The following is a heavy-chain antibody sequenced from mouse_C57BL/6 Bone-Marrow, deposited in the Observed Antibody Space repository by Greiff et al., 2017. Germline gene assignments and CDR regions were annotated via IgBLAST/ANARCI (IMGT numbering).Heavy chain of an antibody. D-gene: IGHD2-5*01. Sequence: EVQLQQSGAELVRPGASVKLSCTASGFNIKDDYMHWVKQRPEQGLEWIGWIDPENGDTEYASKFQGKATITADTSSNTAYLQLSSLTSEDTAVYYCTTDSNYDYWGQGTTLTGSS. CDR3: TTDSNYDY. CDR1: GFNIKDDY. J-gene: IGHJ2*01. CDR2: IDPENGDT. V-gene: IGHV14-4*01.